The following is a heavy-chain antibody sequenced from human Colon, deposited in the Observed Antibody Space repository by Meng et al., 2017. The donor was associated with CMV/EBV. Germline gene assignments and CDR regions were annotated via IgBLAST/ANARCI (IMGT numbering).Heavy chain of an antibody. CDR1: GGSISSSSYY. V-gene: IGHV4-39*07. D-gene: IGHD3-10*01. J-gene: IGHJ5*02. CDR2: IYYSGTT. CDR3: AREQANYYGSGWYNWFDP. Sequence: SETLSLTCTVSGGSISSSSYYWGWIRQPPGKGLEWIGSIYYSGTTYYNPSLKSRVTISVDTSKNQFSLKLSSVTAADTAVYYCAREQANYYGSGWYNWFDPWGQGTLVTVSS.